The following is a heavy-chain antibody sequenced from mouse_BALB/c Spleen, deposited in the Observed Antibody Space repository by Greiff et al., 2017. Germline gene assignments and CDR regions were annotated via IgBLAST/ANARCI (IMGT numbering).Heavy chain of an antibody. CDR1: GFSLTSYG. D-gene: IGHD2-1*01. CDR2: IWAGGST. Sequence: VQLQESGPGLVAPSQSLSITCTVSGFSLTSYGVHWVRQPPGKGLEWLGVIWAGGSTNYNSALMSRLSISKDNSKSQVFLKMNSLQTDDTAMYYCARDSGGNYGVFYAMDYWGQGTSVTVSS. V-gene: IGHV2-9*02. CDR3: ARDSGGNYGVFYAMDY. J-gene: IGHJ4*01.